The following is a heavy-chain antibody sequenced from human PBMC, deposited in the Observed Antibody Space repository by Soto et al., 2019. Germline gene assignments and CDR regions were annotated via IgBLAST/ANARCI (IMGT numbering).Heavy chain of an antibody. D-gene: IGHD3-3*01. V-gene: IGHV1-46*01. Sequence: ASVKVSCKASGYTFTSYYMHWVRQAPGQGLEWMGIINPSGGSTSYAQKFQGRVTMTRDTSTSTVCMELSSLRSDDTAVYYCAISVGLDFWSGYYALDGLDVSGQGTTVTVSS. CDR1: GYTFTSYY. CDR3: AISVGLDFWSGYYALDGLDV. CDR2: INPSGGST. J-gene: IGHJ6*02.